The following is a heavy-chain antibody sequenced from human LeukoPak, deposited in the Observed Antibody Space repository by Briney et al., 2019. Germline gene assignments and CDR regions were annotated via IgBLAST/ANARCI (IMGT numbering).Heavy chain of an antibody. Sequence: GGSLRLSCAASGFTFSSYWMSWVRQAPGKGLEWVANIKQDGSEKYYVDSVKGRFTISRDNAKNSLYLRMNSLRAEDTAVYYCASVPRLYDAFDIWGQGTMVTVSS. CDR3: ASVPRLYDAFDI. J-gene: IGHJ3*02. D-gene: IGHD2-15*01. CDR2: IKQDGSEK. V-gene: IGHV3-7*01. CDR1: GFTFSSYW.